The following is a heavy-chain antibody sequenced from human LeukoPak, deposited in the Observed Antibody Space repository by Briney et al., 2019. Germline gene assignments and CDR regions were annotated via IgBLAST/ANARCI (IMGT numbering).Heavy chain of an antibody. CDR2: INPNSGGT. Sequence: GSVKVSCKASGYTFTSYYMHWVRQAPGQGLEWMGWINPNSGGTNYAQKFQGRVTMTRDTSISTAYMELSRLRSDDTAVYYCARGPGILYWFDPWGQGTLVTVSS. V-gene: IGHV1-2*02. J-gene: IGHJ5*02. D-gene: IGHD2-15*01. CDR3: ARGPGILYWFDP. CDR1: GYTFTSYY.